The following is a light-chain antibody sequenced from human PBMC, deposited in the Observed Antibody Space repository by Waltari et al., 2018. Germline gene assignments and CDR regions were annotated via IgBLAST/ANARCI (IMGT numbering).Light chain of an antibody. J-gene: IGLJ3*02. CDR2: DDR. CDR3: QSYDSGLIGVV. Sequence: QSVLTQPPSVSGAPGQRVTISCTGSSANIGAPYNVHWYQHLPGTAPQLLIYDDRHLPSGVPVRFSGSKSGTSASLAITGLRAEDEAEYYCQSYDSGLIGVVFGGGTKVTVL. V-gene: IGLV1-40*01. CDR1: SANIGAPYN.